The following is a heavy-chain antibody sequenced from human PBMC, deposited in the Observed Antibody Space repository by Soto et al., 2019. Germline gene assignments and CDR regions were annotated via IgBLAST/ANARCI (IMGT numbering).Heavy chain of an antibody. Sequence: GSLRLSCAASGFTFRSYAMSWVRQAPGKGLEWVSAISGSGGSTYYADSVKGRFTISRDSSKNTLYLQMNSLRAEDTAVYYCAKDQSRGYYGDYLGYYYYGMDVWGQGTTVTVSS. J-gene: IGHJ6*02. V-gene: IGHV3-23*01. CDR3: AKDQSRGYYGDYLGYYYYGMDV. CDR1: GFTFRSYA. D-gene: IGHD4-17*01. CDR2: ISGSGGST.